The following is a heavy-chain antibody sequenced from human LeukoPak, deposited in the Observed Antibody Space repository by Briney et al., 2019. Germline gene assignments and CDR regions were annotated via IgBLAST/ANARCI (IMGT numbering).Heavy chain of an antibody. J-gene: IGHJ5*02. CDR3: ARDRGSSILDP. V-gene: IGHV3-74*01. Sequence: GGSLRLSCAASGFTFRSYRIHWVRQVPGKGLVWVSRINTDGGSTDYADSVTGRFTISRDNAKNTVYLQMNSLRAEDTAVYYCARDRGSSILDPWGQGTLVTVSS. D-gene: IGHD6-6*01. CDR2: INTDGGST. CDR1: GFTFRSYR.